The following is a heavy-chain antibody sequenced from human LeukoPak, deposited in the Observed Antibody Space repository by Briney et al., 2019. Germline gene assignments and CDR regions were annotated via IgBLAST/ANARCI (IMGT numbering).Heavy chain of an antibody. CDR2: INPSGGST. CDR3: ARVGSSGTTFDY. Sequence: GASVKVSCKASGYTFTSYYMHRVRQAPGQGLEWMGIINPSGGSTSYAQKFQGRVTMTRDTSTSTVYMELSSLRSEDTAVYYCARVGSSGTTFDYWGQGTLVTVSS. D-gene: IGHD1-26*01. J-gene: IGHJ4*02. CDR1: GYTFTSYY. V-gene: IGHV1-46*01.